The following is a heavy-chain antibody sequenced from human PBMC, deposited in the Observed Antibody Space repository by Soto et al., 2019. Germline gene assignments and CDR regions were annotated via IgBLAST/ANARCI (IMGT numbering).Heavy chain of an antibody. J-gene: IGHJ4*02. CDR2: IYYSGST. CDR3: ARLLAGWYFDY. V-gene: IGHV4-39*01. D-gene: IGHD6-19*01. CDR1: GGSISSSSYY. Sequence: SETLSLTCTVSGGSISSSSYYWGWIRQPPGKGLEWIGSIYYSGSTYYNPSLKSRVTISVDTSKNQFSLKLSSVTAADTAVYYCARLLAGWYFDYWGQGTLVTVSS.